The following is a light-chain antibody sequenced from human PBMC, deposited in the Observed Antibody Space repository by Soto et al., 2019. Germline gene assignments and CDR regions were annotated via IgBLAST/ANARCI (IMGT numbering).Light chain of an antibody. V-gene: IGKV3-15*01. CDR3: QQYNNWPPLT. CDR2: GAF. Sequence: EIVMTQSPATLSVSPGERATLSCRASQNVGSYLAWYQQKPGQAPRLLIYGAFTRATDIPARFSGSGSGTEFTLTISSLESEDFAVYYCQQYNNWPPLTFGGGTKVEIK. CDR1: QNVGSY. J-gene: IGKJ4*01.